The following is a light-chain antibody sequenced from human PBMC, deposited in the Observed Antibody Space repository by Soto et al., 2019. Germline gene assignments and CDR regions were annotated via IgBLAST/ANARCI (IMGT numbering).Light chain of an antibody. V-gene: IGLV1-40*01. CDR2: GNT. Sequence: QSVLTQPPSVSGAPGQRVTISCTGSSSNLGAGYHVHWYQQLPGTAPKLLIYGNTNRPSGVPDRFSGSKSGTSAILAITGLVAEEESVYYRQFYDYSLNGSGVFGAGTKVTVL. CDR1: SSNLGAGYH. J-gene: IGLJ1*01. CDR3: QFYDYSLNGSGV.